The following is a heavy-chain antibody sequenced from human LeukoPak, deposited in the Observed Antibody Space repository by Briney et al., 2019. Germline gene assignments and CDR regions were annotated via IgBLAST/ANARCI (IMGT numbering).Heavy chain of an antibody. CDR1: EGTFSSYA. D-gene: IGHD2-2*02. CDR2: IIPMFGTA. J-gene: IGHJ4*02. CDR3: ARGGYCSSTSCYMSPKNFDY. V-gene: IGHV1-69*13. Sequence: ASVKVSCKASEGTFSSYAISWVRQAPGQGLEWMGGIIPMFGTANYAQKFQGRVTITADESTSTAYMELSSLRSEDTAVYYCARGGYCSSTSCYMSPKNFDYWGQGTLVTVSS.